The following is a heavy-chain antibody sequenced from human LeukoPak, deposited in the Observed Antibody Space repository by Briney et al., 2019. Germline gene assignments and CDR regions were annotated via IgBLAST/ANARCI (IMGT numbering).Heavy chain of an antibody. CDR2: VFYPGST. CDR1: GGSINSHY. CDR3: AGRPADSTWYGVFDY. Sequence: SETLSLTCTVSGGSINSHYWSWIRQPPGKGLKWIGYVFYPGSTNYNPSLKSRVTMSLDTSRDQFSLRLTSVTAADTAIYYCAGRPADSTWYGVFDYWSQGTLVTVSS. V-gene: IGHV4-59*11. D-gene: IGHD6-13*01. J-gene: IGHJ4*02.